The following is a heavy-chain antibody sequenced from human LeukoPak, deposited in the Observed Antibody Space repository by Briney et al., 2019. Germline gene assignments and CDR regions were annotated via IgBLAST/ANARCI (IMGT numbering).Heavy chain of an antibody. CDR2: IYPGDSDT. Sequence: KVSCKASGYTFTSYGISWVRQIPGKGLEWMGIIYPGDSDTRYSPSIQGQVTISADKSISTAYLQWSSLKASDTAMYYCARHLYYDSSGYYYYFDYWGQGTLVTVSS. D-gene: IGHD3-22*01. J-gene: IGHJ4*02. V-gene: IGHV5-51*01. CDR1: GYTFTSYG. CDR3: ARHLYYDSSGYYYYFDY.